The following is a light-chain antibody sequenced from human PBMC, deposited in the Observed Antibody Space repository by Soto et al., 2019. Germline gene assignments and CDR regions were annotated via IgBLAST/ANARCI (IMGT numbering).Light chain of an antibody. CDR2: GAS. CDR1: QSVSSSY. V-gene: IGKV3-20*01. CDR3: QQSYSTTWT. J-gene: IGKJ1*01. Sequence: EIVLTQSPGTLSLSPGERATLSCRASQSVSSSYLAWYQQKSGQAPRLLIYGASNRATGIPDRFSGSGSGTDFTLTISRLEPEDFAVYYCQQSYSTTWTFGQGTKVDIK.